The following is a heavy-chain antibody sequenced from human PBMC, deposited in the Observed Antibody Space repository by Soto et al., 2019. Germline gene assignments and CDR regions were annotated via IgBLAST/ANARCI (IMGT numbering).Heavy chain of an antibody. Sequence: GGSLRLSCAASGFTFSNAWMNWVRQAPGKGLEWVGRIKSKTDGGTTDYAAPVKGRFTISRDDSKNTLYLQMNSLKTEDTAVYYCTTGDDYGDKYFDYWGQGTLVTVSS. D-gene: IGHD4-17*01. CDR3: TTGDDYGDKYFDY. CDR1: GFTFSNAW. CDR2: IKSKTDGGTT. V-gene: IGHV3-15*07. J-gene: IGHJ4*02.